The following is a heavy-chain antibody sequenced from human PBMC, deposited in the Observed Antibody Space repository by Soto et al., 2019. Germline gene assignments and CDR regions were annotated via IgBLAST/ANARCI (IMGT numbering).Heavy chain of an antibody. D-gene: IGHD3-10*01. CDR2: ISAYNGNT. CDR1: GYTFTSYG. CDR3: ARVNYYGSGSYYNWFDP. J-gene: IGHJ5*02. Sequence: ASVKVSCKASGYTFTSYGISWVRQAPGQGLEWMGWISAYNGNTNYAQKLQGRVTMTTDTSTSTAYMELRSLRSDDTAVYYCARVNYYGSGSYYNWFDPWGQGTLVTVSS. V-gene: IGHV1-18*01.